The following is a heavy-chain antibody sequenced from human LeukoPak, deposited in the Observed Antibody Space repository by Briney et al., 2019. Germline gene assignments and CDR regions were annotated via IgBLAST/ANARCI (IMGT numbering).Heavy chain of an antibody. CDR3: ARHVVAARDAFDI. V-gene: IGHV4-59*08. Sequence: SETLSLTRTVSGGSISSYDWSWIRQPPGKGLDWIGYMYNSGNTNYNPSLKSRVTISADTSKNEFSLKLTSVTAADTGVYYCARHVVAARDAFDIWGQGTMVTVSS. CDR2: MYNSGNT. J-gene: IGHJ3*02. D-gene: IGHD2-21*01. CDR1: GGSISSYD.